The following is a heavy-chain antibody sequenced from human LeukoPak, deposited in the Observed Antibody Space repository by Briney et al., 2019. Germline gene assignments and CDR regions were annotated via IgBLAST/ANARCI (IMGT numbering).Heavy chain of an antibody. J-gene: IGHJ4*02. CDR3: AGDQESFDY. CDR2: IYPRDGST. V-gene: IGHV1-46*01. Sequence: AASVKVSCKASGYTFTSNYIHWVRQAPGQGLEWMGMIYPRDGSTSYAQKFQGRVTVTRDTSTSTVHMELSGLRSEDTAVYYCAGDQESFDYWGPGTLVTVSS. CDR1: GYTFTSNY.